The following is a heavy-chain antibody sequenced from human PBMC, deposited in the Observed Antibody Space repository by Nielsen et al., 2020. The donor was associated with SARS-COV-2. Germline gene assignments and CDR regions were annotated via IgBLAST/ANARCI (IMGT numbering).Heavy chain of an antibody. J-gene: IGHJ6*02. CDR3: ARDRSITSRHYSYFYFMDV. CDR1: GYTFTDYT. V-gene: IGHV7-4-1*02. Sequence: ASVKVSCKASGYTFTDYTMNWVRQAPGQGLEWMGWINTKTGNPTYAPGFTGRFAFSFDTSVNTAYLEISSLKSEDTAVYYCARDRSITSRHYSYFYFMDVWGQGTTVTVSS. CDR2: INTKTGNP. D-gene: IGHD2-2*01.